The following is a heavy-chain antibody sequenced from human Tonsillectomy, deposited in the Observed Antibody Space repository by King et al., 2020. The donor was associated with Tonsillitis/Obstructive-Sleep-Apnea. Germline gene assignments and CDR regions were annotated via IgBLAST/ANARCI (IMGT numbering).Heavy chain of an antibody. J-gene: IGHJ4*02. Sequence: DVQLVESGGGLVQPGGSLRLSCAASGFTFRSYAMSWVRQAPGKGLEWVSVISGSGGSTYYADSVKGRFTISRDNSKNTLYLQMNSLRAEDTAVYYCARGGDCSSTSCSDFDYWGQGALVTDSS. D-gene: IGHD2-2*01. CDR1: GFTFRSYA. CDR3: ARGGDCSSTSCSDFDY. V-gene: IGHV3-23*04. CDR2: ISGSGGST.